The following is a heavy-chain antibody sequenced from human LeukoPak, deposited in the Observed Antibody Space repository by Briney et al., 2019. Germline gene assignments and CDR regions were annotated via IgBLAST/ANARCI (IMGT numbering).Heavy chain of an antibody. Sequence: GRSLRLSCTASGFTFGDYAMSWVRQAPGKGLEWVGFIRSKAYGGTTEYAASVKGRFTISRDDSKSIAYLQMNSLKTEDTAVYYCAKGSGYYSRDAFDIWGQGTMVTVSS. CDR1: GFTFGDYA. CDR2: IRSKAYGGTT. J-gene: IGHJ3*02. V-gene: IGHV3-49*04. CDR3: AKGSGYYSRDAFDI. D-gene: IGHD3-22*01.